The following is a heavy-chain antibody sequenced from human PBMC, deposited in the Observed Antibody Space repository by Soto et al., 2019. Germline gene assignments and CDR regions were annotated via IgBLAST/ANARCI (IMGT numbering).Heavy chain of an antibody. V-gene: IGHV3-11*01. CDR3: ARDITVRCCPPSTGWFDP. D-gene: IGHD3-10*01. Sequence: VQLVESGGGLVKPGGSLRLSCAASGFTFSDYYMSWIRQAPGKGLEWVSYISSSGSTIYYADSMKGRFTISRDNAKNSLYLQMNSLRADDTAVYYCARDITVRCCPPSTGWFDPWGQGTLVTVSS. CDR2: ISSSGSTI. J-gene: IGHJ5*02. CDR1: GFTFSDYY.